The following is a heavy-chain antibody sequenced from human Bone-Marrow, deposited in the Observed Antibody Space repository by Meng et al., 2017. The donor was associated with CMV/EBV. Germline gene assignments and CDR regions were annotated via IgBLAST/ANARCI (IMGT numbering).Heavy chain of an antibody. CDR1: GGTFSSYV. CDR2: IIPILGIA. J-gene: IGHJ6*02. Sequence: SVKVSCKASGGTFSSYVISWVRQAPGQGLEWMGGIIPILGIANYAQKFQGRVTITADKSTSTAYMELSSLRSEDTAVYYCEVAATYGMDVWGQGTTVTVSS. D-gene: IGHD2-15*01. V-gene: IGHV1-69*10. CDR3: EVAATYGMDV.